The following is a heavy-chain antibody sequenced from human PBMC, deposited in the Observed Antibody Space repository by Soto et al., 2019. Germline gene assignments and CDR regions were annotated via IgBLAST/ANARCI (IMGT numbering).Heavy chain of an antibody. Sequence: RGSLILSWAASGFTFSSYAMSWVLQAPGKGLEWVSAISGSGGSTYYADSVKGRFTISRDNSKNTLYLQMNSLRAEDTAVYYCARDMSATYSYYGMDVWGQGTTVTVSS. CDR3: ARDMSATYSYYGMDV. CDR2: ISGSGGST. J-gene: IGHJ6*02. D-gene: IGHD1-26*01. CDR1: GFTFSSYA. V-gene: IGHV3-23*01.